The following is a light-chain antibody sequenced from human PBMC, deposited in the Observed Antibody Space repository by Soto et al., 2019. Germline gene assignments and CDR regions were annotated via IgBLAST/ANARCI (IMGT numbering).Light chain of an antibody. CDR2: GAS. CDR3: QQYYSYSRT. J-gene: IGKJ1*01. CDR1: QSVSSS. Sequence: EIVMTQSPSALSVSPGERATLSCRASQSVSSSLAWYQQKPGDPPTLLLYGASTRRTGIPARFSGSGSGTEFTLTISCLQSEDFATYYCQQYYSYSRTFGQGTKVDIK. V-gene: IGKV3-15*01.